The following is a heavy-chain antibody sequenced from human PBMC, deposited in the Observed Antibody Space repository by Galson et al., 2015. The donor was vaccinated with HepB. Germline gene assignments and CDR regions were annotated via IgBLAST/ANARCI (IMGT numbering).Heavy chain of an antibody. D-gene: IGHD6-13*01. J-gene: IGHJ4*02. CDR2: INTNTGNP. V-gene: IGHV7-4-1*02. CDR3: ARDPSAAAGSPFDY. CDR1: GYTFTSYA. Sequence: SVKVSCKASGYTFTSYAMNWVRQAPGQGLEWMGWINTNTGNPTYAQGFTGRFVFSLDTSVSTAYLQVSSLKAEDTAVYYCARDPSAAAGSPFDYWGQGTLVAVSS.